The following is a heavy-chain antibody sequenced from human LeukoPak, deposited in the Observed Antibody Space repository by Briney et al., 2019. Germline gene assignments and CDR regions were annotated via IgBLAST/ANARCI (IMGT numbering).Heavy chain of an antibody. CDR1: GGSISSYY. CDR2: IYYSGST. Sequence: SETLSLTCTVSGGSISSYYWSWIRQPPGKGLEWIGYIYYSGSTNYNPSLKSRVTISVDTSKNQFSLKLSSVTAADTAVYYCARATAGDAFDIWGQGTMVTVSS. D-gene: IGHD5-24*01. J-gene: IGHJ3*02. CDR3: ARATAGDAFDI. V-gene: IGHV4-59*01.